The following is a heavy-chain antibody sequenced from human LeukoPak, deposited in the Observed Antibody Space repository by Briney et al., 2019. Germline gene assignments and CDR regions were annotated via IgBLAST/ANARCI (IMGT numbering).Heavy chain of an antibody. D-gene: IGHD2-15*01. J-gene: IGHJ4*02. CDR2: ISSSSSTI. Sequence: PGGSLRLPCAASGFTFSSYSMNWVRQAPGKGLEWVSYISSSSSTIYYADSVKGRFTISRDNAKNSLYLQMNSLRAEDTAVYYCARVVPVVAAPFDYWGQGTLVTVSS. CDR1: GFTFSSYS. CDR3: ARVVPVVAAPFDY. V-gene: IGHV3-48*04.